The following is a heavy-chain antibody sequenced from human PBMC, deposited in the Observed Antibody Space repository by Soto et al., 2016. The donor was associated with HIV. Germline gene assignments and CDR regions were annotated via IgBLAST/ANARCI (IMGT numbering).Heavy chain of an antibody. CDR3: TSDRPYTLQFDY. Sequence: EVQLVESGGGLVKPGGSLRLSCAASGFSFSHTWMSWVRQAPGKGLEWVGRIKSKTDGGTADYAAPVKGRFTISRDDSKNLLYVQMNSLKTEDTAVYYCTSDRPYTLQFDYVGPGNPGHRLL. CDR2: IKSKTDGGTA. D-gene: IGHD2-2*02. V-gene: IGHV3-15*01. CDR1: GFSFSHTW. J-gene: IGHJ4*02.